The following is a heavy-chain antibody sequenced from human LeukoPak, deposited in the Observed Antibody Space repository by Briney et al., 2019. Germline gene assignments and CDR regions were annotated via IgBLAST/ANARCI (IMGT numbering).Heavy chain of an antibody. CDR3: ARVFRGVAVAGIVWVQCCYYYYMDV. V-gene: IGHV4-34*01. D-gene: IGHD6-19*01. CDR2: INHSGST. CDR1: GGSFSGYY. Sequence: SETLSLTCAVYGGSFSGYYWSWIRQPPGKGLEWIGEINHSGSTNYNPSLKSQVTISVDTSKNQFSLKLSSVTAADTAVYYCARVFRGVAVAGIVWVQCCYYYYMDVWGKGTTVTVSS. J-gene: IGHJ6*03.